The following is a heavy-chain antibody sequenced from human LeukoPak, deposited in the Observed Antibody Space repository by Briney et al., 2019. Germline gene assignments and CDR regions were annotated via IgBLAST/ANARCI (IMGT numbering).Heavy chain of an antibody. J-gene: IGHJ4*02. Sequence: SETLSLTCSLSGYSLSSGFYWGWIRQPPGRGLEWIGSIYHSRRTYYNPSLKSRVIMSVDTSKTQFSLQLTSVTAANTAVYYCARDDSDYGYWGQGTLVTVSS. CDR2: IYHSRRT. D-gene: IGHD4-17*01. V-gene: IGHV4-38-2*02. CDR3: ARDDSDYGY. CDR1: GYSLSSGFY.